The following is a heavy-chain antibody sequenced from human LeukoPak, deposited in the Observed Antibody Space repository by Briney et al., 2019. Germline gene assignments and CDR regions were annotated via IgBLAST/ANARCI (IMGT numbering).Heavy chain of an antibody. V-gene: IGHV5-51*01. CDR1: GYSFISYW. CDR3: ARPLVGTGYSSSWYFNY. CDR2: IYPGYSDT. D-gene: IGHD6-13*01. Sequence: RGESLKISCKASGYSFISYWIAWVRQRPGKGLEWMGTIYPGYSDTRYSPSFQGQVTISADKSISTAYLQWSSLTASDTAMYYCARPLVGTGYSSSWYFNYWGQGTLVTVSS. J-gene: IGHJ4*02.